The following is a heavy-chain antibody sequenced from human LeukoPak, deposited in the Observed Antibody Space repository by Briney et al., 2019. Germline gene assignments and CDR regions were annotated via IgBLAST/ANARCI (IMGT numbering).Heavy chain of an antibody. CDR3: ARGLRPGNTFDY. Sequence: PSETLSLTCGVYGGSFRGYYGSWLRQPPGKGGERIGEINHSGSTNYNPSLKRRVTISVETSKNEFSLKLSSVTAADTAVYYCARGLRPGNTFDYWGQGTLVTVSS. CDR1: GGSFRGYY. CDR2: INHSGST. D-gene: IGHD2-21*02. V-gene: IGHV4-34*01. J-gene: IGHJ4*02.